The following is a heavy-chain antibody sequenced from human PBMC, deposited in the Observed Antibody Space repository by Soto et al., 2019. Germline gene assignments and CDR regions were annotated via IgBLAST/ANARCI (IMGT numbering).Heavy chain of an antibody. CDR1: GGSVSSGSYY. Sequence: QVQLQESGPGLVKPSETLSLTCTVSGGSVSSGSYYWSWIRQPPGKGLECIGYIYYSGSTNYNPSLQSRVTISVDKYKKQFYLKLGSVTAADTAVYYCARERLGIVGAHIDNWFDPWGQGTLVTVSS. CDR2: IYYSGST. CDR3: ARERLGIVGAHIDNWFDP. V-gene: IGHV4-61*01. J-gene: IGHJ5*02. D-gene: IGHD1-26*01.